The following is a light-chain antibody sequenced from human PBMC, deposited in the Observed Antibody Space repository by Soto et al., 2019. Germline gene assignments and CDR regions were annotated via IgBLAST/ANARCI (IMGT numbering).Light chain of an antibody. V-gene: IGLV1-47*02. CDR1: SSNVGSNF. J-gene: IGLJ1*01. Sequence: QSVLTQPPSASGTAGQRVTISCSGSSSNVGSNFVYWYQQLPGTAPKLLIYSNNQRPSGVPGRFSGSKSGTSASLAISGLRSEDEADYYCAAWDDSLSGYVFGTGTKVTVL. CDR2: SNN. CDR3: AAWDDSLSGYV.